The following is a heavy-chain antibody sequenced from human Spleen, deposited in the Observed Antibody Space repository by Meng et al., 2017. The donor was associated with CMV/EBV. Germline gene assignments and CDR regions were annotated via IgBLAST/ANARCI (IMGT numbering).Heavy chain of an antibody. CDR3: TRGGTSAMRDGMDV. J-gene: IGHJ6*02. D-gene: IGHD2-2*01. Sequence: GGSLRLSCAASGFTFTDYYMSWIRQAPGKGPEWAGVIRKNGYGGTTEYAASVKGRFTISRDDSKSIAYLQMNSLKIEDTAVYYCTRGGTSAMRDGMDVWGQGTTVTVSS. CDR1: GFTFTDYY. CDR2: IRKNGYGGTT. V-gene: IGHV3-71*01.